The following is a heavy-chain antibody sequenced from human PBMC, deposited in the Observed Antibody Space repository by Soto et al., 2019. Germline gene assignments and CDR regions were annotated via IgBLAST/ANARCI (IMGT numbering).Heavy chain of an antibody. D-gene: IGHD2-15*01. CDR3: ASDICTGGSCYDY. CDR1: GFTVSGNY. CDR2: IYSGGRT. V-gene: IGHV3-53*01. J-gene: IGHJ4*02. Sequence: PGGSLRLSCAASGFTVSGNYMSWVRQAPGKGLEWVSVIYSGGRTFYADSVKGRFTISRDNSKNTLYLQLNNVIAEDTAVYYCASDICTGGSCYDYWGQGTLVTVSS.